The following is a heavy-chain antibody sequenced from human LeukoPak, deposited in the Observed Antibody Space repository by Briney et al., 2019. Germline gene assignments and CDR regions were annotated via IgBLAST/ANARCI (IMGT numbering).Heavy chain of an antibody. CDR1: GFTFSSYA. CDR3: ARDPSNDYGDSVYFDY. V-gene: IGHV3-30-3*01. CDR2: ISYDGSNK. D-gene: IGHD4-17*01. J-gene: IGHJ4*02. Sequence: PGGSLRLSCAASGFTFSSYAMHWVRQAPGKGLEWVAVISYDGSNKYYADSVKGRFTISRDNSKNTLYLQRNSLRAEDTAVYYCARDPSNDYGDSVYFDYWGQGILVTVSS.